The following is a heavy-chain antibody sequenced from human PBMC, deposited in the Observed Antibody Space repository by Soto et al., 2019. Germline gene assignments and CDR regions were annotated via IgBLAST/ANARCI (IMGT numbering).Heavy chain of an antibody. J-gene: IGHJ4*02. CDR2: VTGNGGAT. V-gene: IGHV3-23*01. CDR1: GFTFNNYA. CDR3: AKDGPSGSHSGSSDY. D-gene: IGHD1-26*01. Sequence: EVQLLESGGGLVQPGGSLRLSCAASGFTFNNYAMNWVRQAPGKGLEWVSVVTGNGGATDYADSVKGRFTISRDNSKNTLYLQMNNVRAEDTAVYDCAKDGPSGSHSGSSDYWGQGILVTV.